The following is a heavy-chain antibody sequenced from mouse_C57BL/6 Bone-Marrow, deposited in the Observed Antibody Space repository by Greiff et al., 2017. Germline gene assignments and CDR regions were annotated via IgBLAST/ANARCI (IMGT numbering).Heavy chain of an antibody. D-gene: IGHD1-1*01. CDR3: AREGTVVPFDY. V-gene: IGHV1-59*01. CDR1: GYTFTSYW. CDR2: IDPSDSYT. J-gene: IGHJ2*01. Sequence: VQLQQPGAELVRPGTSVKLSCKASGYTFTSYWMHWVKQRPGQGLGWIGVIDPSDSYTNYNQKFKGKATLTVDTSSSTAYMQLSSLTSEDSAVYYCAREGTVVPFDYWGQGTTLTVSS.